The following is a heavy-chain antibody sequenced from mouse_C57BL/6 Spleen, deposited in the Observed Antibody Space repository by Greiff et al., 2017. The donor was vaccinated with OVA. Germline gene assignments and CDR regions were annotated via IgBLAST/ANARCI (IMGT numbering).Heavy chain of an antibody. CDR1: GYTFTSYW. Sequence: QVQLQQPGAELVKPGASVKMSCKASGYTFTSYWITWVKQRPGQGLEWIGDIYPGSGSTNYNEKFKSKATLTVDTSSSTAYMQLSSLTSEDSAVYYCAREASMVTTKTVPFAYWGQGTLVTVSA. V-gene: IGHV1-55*01. D-gene: IGHD2-2*01. CDR3: AREASMVTTKTVPFAY. CDR2: IYPGSGST. J-gene: IGHJ3*01.